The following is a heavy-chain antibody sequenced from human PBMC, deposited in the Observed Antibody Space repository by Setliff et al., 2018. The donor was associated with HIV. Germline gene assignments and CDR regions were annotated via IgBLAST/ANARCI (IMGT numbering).Heavy chain of an antibody. Sequence: SGPTLVNPTQTFTLTCTFSGFSLTTSGIRVTWIRQPPGKALEWLGRIDWDDDKFYSTSLKTRLTISKDTSKNQVVLTMTNVDPLDTATYYCARDLQSLRGGMDVWGQGTTVTVSS. D-gene: IGHD4-4*01. V-gene: IGHV2-70*04. CDR1: GFSLTTSGIR. J-gene: IGHJ6*02. CDR2: IDWDDDK. CDR3: ARDLQSLRGGMDV.